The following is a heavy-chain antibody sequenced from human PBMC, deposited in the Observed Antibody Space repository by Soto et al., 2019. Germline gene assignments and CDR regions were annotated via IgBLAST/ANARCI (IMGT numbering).Heavy chain of an antibody. J-gene: IGHJ4*02. V-gene: IGHV3-23*01. Sequence: VQLWESGGGLVQPGGPLGFSSGAPGFPFGTPPLGWFRQAPGKGLEWVPTFRESGGTTHNADPVKGRFTMARDTSGNMLFLQMNSLRAEDTAIYYCAKDSHWAIISPTHDYWGQGTLVTVSS. CDR3: AKDSHWAIISPTHDY. D-gene: IGHD2-2*01. CDR1: GFPFGTPP. CDR2: FRESGGTT.